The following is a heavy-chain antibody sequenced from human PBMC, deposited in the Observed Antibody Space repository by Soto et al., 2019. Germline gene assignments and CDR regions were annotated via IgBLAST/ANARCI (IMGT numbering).Heavy chain of an antibody. Sequence: QVLLQESGPGLVRSSETLSLTCTVSGDPMNTYYWTWIRQPPGKGLEWIGSIYYSGRPDYNPSLESRVTISVDSSKNQFSVTLTSVTAADTAVYYCARSGRNASGNYYSYYYAMDVWGQGTTVTVSS. CDR3: ARSGRNASGNYYSYYYAMDV. CDR2: IYYSGRP. V-gene: IGHV4-59*01. D-gene: IGHD3-10*01. CDR1: GDPMNTYY. J-gene: IGHJ6*02.